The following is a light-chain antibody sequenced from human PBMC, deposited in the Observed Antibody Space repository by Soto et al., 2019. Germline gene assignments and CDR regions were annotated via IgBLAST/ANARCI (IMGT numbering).Light chain of an antibody. CDR3: QQYGSSPWT. Sequence: EIVLTQSPGTLSLSPGERATLSCRASQSVSSSYLAWYQQKPGHAPRLLIYGASSRATGIPDRFSGSGSGTDFTLTISRLEPEDFAVCYCQQYGSSPWTFGQGTKVDIK. J-gene: IGKJ1*01. CDR1: QSVSSSY. CDR2: GAS. V-gene: IGKV3-20*01.